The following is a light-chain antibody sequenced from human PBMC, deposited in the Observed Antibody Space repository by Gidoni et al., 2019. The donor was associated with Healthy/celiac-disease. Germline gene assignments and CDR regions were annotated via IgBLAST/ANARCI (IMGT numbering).Light chain of an antibody. Sequence: DIQLTQSPSSLSASVGDRVTITCRASQGISNYLAWYQQKPGKVPKLLIYAASTLQSGVPSRFSGSGSGTDFTLTISSLQPEDVATYYCQKYNSAPPTXXXQGTRLEIK. J-gene: IGKJ5*01. CDR3: QKYNSAPPTX. CDR2: AAS. CDR1: QGISNY. V-gene: IGKV1-27*01.